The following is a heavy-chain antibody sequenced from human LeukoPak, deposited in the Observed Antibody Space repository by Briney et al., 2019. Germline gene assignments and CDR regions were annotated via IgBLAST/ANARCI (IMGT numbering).Heavy chain of an antibody. CDR1: GYSFSDYA. CDR2: INAGNGET. Sequence: ASVKVSCKASGYSFSDYAMHWVRQAPGQRLEWMGWINAGNGETKYSQKFQGRVTITWDTFANTAHMELSSLIPEDTAVYYCARNLVGKTDFDYWGQGTLVTVSS. J-gene: IGHJ4*02. CDR3: ARNLVGKTDFDY. V-gene: IGHV1-3*01. D-gene: IGHD6-19*01.